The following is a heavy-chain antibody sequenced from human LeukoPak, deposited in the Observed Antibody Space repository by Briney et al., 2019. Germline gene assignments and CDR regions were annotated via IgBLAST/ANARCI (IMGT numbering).Heavy chain of an antibody. V-gene: IGHV3-7*01. CDR3: ASGRQLGY. CDR2: IKEDGSEK. CDR1: GFTFSNYW. J-gene: IGHJ4*02. Sequence: PGGSLSLSCAASGFTFSNYWMSWVRQAPGKGLEWVANIKEDGSEKYYVDSVKGRFTISRDNARNSPYLQMNSLRAEDTAVYYCASGRQLGYWGQGTLVTVSP. D-gene: IGHD6-13*01.